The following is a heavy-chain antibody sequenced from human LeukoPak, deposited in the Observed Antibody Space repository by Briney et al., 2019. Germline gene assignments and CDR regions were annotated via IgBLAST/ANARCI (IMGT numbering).Heavy chain of an antibody. CDR2: ISGSGGST. CDR1: GFTFSSYA. CDR3: AKDGGDSGSYNYFDY. V-gene: IGHV3-23*01. Sequence: GGSLRLSCAASGFTFSSYAMSWVRQAPGKGLEWVSAISGSGGSTYYADSVKGRFTISRDNSKNTLYLQMNSLRAEDTAVYYCAKDGGDSGSYNYFDYWGQGTLVTVSS. D-gene: IGHD1-26*01. J-gene: IGHJ4*02.